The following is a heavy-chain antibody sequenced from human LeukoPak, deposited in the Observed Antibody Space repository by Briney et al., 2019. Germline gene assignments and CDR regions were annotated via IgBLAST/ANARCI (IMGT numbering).Heavy chain of an antibody. CDR2: IYYSGST. J-gene: IGHJ4*02. CDR1: GGSISSSSYY. D-gene: IGHD3-22*01. CDR3: ARYTYSASDYYDSSGYDKYYFDY. V-gene: IGHV4-39*07. Sequence: SETLSLTCTVSGGSISSSSYYWGWIRQPPGKGLEWIGSIYYSGSTYYNPSLKSRVTISVDTSKNQFSLKLSSATAADTAVYYCARYTYSASDYYDSSGYDKYYFDYWGQGTLVTVSS.